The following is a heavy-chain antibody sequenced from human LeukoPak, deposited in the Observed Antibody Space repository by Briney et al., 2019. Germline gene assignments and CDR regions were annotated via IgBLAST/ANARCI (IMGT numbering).Heavy chain of an antibody. V-gene: IGHV3-48*03. CDR1: GFTFSSYE. D-gene: IGHD3-3*01. CDR2: ISSSGSTI. CDR3: AREITIFGVVIDTYYYYGMDV. J-gene: IGHJ6*02. Sequence: GGSLRLSCAASGFTFSSYEMNWVRQAPGKGLEWVPYISSSGSTIYYADSVKGRFTISRDNAKNSLYLQMNSLRAEDTAVYYCAREITIFGVVIDTYYYYGMDVWGQGTTVTVSS.